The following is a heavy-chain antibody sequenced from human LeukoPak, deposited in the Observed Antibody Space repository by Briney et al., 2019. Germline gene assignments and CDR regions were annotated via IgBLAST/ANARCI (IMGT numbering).Heavy chain of an antibody. CDR1: GGSISSYY. CDR2: IYYSGST. CDR3: AREGVVVAAHTTHYYYYMDV. J-gene: IGHJ6*03. D-gene: IGHD2-15*01. V-gene: IGHV4-59*01. Sequence: SETLSLTCTVSGGSISSYYWSWIRQPPGKGLEWIGYIYYSGSTNYNPSLKSRVTISVDTSKNQFSLKLSSVTAADTAVYYCAREGVVVAAHTTHYYYYMDVWGKGTTVTVSS.